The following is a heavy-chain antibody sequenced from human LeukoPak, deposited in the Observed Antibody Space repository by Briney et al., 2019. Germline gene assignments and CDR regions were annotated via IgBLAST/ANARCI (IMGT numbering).Heavy chain of an antibody. CDR3: AKGHRGVTMVRGALYDAFDI. CDR1: GYTFTGYY. V-gene: IGHV1-2*04. CDR2: INPNGGGT. D-gene: IGHD3-10*01. J-gene: IGHJ3*02. Sequence: ASVRVSCKASGYTFTGYYMHWVRQAPGQGLEWMGWINPNGGGTNYAQKFQGWVTMTRDTSISTAYMELSRLRSDDTAVYYCAKGHRGVTMVRGALYDAFDIWGQGTMVTVSS.